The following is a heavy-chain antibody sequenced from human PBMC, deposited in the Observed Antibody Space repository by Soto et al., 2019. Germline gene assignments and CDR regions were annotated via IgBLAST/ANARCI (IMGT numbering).Heavy chain of an antibody. V-gene: IGHV4-4*07. J-gene: IGHJ4*02. CDR3: ARGKKSSSTSCYSDY. CDR2: IYSSGST. CDR1: GGSMSTYF. D-gene: IGHD2-2*01. Sequence: SETLSLTCGVSGGSMSTYFWSWIRQPAGKGLEWIGRIYSSGSTNYNPSLKSRVAISVDTSKNEFSLRLNSMTAADTAVYYCARGKKSSSTSCYSDYWGQGTLVTVSS.